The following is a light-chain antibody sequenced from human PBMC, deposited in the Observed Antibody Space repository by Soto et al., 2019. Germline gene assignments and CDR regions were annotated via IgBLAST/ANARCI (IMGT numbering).Light chain of an antibody. J-gene: IGKJ1*01. CDR3: QQSYTSPPWT. V-gene: IGKV1-39*01. CDR2: RAS. Sequence: DIQKTQSPSSLSASVGDRVTISCRASQIISTYLNWYQQKPGTAPRLLISRASSVKSGVPPRFSGSGSGRDFTLTISSLRPEDIATYFCQQSYTSPPWTFGQGTKVEVK. CDR1: QIISTY.